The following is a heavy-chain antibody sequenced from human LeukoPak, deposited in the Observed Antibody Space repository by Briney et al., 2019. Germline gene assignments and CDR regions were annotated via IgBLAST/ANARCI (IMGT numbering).Heavy chain of an antibody. V-gene: IGHV1-2*02. CDR3: ARARSGPYGSGSLDAFDI. Sequence: ASVKVSCKASGYTFTDCYIHWVRQAPGQGLQWMGWINPNSAGTTYAQKFQGRVTMTTDTSINTAYMELSSLRSDDTAVYYCARARSGPYGSGSLDAFDIWGQGTMVTVSS. CDR2: INPNSAGT. D-gene: IGHD3-10*01. J-gene: IGHJ3*02. CDR1: GYTFTDCY.